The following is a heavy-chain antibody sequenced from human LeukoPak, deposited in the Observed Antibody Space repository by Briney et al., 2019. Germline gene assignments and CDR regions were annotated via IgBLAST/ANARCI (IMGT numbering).Heavy chain of an antibody. CDR1: GYTFSDYY. D-gene: IGHD1-20*01. CDR2: INPNNAGT. CDR3: ARAFPITGTTGWGFDP. V-gene: IGHV1-2*02. J-gene: IGHJ5*02. Sequence: ASVKVSCKASGYTFSDYYIHWVRQAPGQGLEWMGWINPNNAGTEYAQKFQGRVTMTRDTSINTAYMELSGLKSDDTAVYYCARAFPITGTTGWGFDPWGQGTLVTVSS.